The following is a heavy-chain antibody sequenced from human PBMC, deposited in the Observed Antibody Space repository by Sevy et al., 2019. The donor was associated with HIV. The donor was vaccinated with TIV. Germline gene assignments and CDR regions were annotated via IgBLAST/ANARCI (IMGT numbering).Heavy chain of an antibody. J-gene: IGHJ6*02. Sequence: GGSLRLSCAASGLTFRSNWMHWVRQAPGKGLVWVSRINSDESTTGYADSVKGRFTISRDNAKNKLYLQMNSLRAEDKAVYYCVRQRGDTVVLPDVLPDYGMDVWGQGTTVTVSS. CDR2: INSDESTT. V-gene: IGHV3-74*01. CDR3: VRQRGDTVVLPDVLPDYGMDV. D-gene: IGHD2-2*01. CDR1: GLTFRSNW.